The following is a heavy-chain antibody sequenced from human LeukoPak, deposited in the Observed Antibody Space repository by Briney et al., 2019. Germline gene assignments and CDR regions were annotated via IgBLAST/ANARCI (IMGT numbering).Heavy chain of an antibody. J-gene: IGHJ4*02. CDR3: AKDGSWVTLYYFDY. D-gene: IGHD3-10*01. CDR2: ISSSGSTI. Sequence: GGSLRLSCAASGFTFSDYYMSWIRQAPGKGLEWVSYISSSGSTIYYADSVKGRFTISRDNSKNTLYLQMNSLRAEDTAVYYCAKDGSWVTLYYFDYWGQGTLVTVSS. V-gene: IGHV3-11*04. CDR1: GFTFSDYY.